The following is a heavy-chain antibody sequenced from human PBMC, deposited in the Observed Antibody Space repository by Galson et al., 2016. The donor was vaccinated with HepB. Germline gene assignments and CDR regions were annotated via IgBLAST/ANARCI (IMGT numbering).Heavy chain of an antibody. CDR2: IYYSGST. CDR1: GGSMSSSY. V-gene: IGHV4-59*01. J-gene: IGHJ4*02. Sequence: ETLSLTCTVSGGSMSSSYWSWIRQPPGKGLEWIGYIYYSGSTKYNPSLKSRVTISVDRSKNQFSLKLSSVTAADTAVYYCARGRGGYFDYWGQGTLVTVSS. CDR3: ARGRGGYFDY.